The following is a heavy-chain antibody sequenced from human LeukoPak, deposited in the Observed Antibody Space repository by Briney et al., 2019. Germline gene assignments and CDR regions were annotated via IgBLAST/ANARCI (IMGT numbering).Heavy chain of an antibody. CDR2: IYYSGST. D-gene: IGHD3-9*01. Sequence: PSETLSLTCAVYGGSFSGYYWSWIRQPPGKGLEWIGYIYYSGSTNYNPSLKSRVTISVDTSKNQFSLKLSSVTAADTAVYYCARWGVIWYYDILTGDPASYAFDIWGQGTMVTVSS. CDR3: ARWGVIWYYDILTGDPASYAFDI. V-gene: IGHV4-59*08. J-gene: IGHJ3*02. CDR1: GGSFSGYY.